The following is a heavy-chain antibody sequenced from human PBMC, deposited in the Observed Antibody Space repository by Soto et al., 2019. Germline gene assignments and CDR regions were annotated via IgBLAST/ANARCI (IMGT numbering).Heavy chain of an antibody. V-gene: IGHV1-69*13. Sequence: ASVKVSCKASGGTFSSYAISWVRQAPGQGLEWMGGIIPIFGTANYAQKFQGRVTITADESTSTAYMELSSLRSEDTAVYYCASSVVVAAATVDDAFDIWGQGTMVTVSS. CDR1: GGTFSSYA. CDR2: IIPIFGTA. J-gene: IGHJ3*02. CDR3: ASSVVVAAATVDDAFDI. D-gene: IGHD2-15*01.